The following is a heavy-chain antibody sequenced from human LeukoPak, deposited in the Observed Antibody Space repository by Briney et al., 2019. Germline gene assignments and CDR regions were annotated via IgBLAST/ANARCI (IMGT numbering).Heavy chain of an antibody. D-gene: IGHD2-2*01. CDR3: ARDFGGYCSSSSCYLGFLDC. V-gene: IGHV3-21*03. CDR2: IISSSSFI. Sequence: GGSLRLSCAASGFTFSSYTMNWVRQAPGKGLEWVSSIISSSSFIYYADSVKGRFTISRDNAKNSLYLQMNSLRAEDTAVYYCARDFGGYCSSSSCYLGFLDCRGQGTLVTVSS. J-gene: IGHJ4*02. CDR1: GFTFSSYT.